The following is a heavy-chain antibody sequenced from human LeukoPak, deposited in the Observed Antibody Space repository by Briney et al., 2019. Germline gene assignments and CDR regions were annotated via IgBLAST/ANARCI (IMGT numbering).Heavy chain of an antibody. D-gene: IGHD6-19*01. J-gene: IGHJ4*02. CDR2: IYYSGST. V-gene: IGHV4-39*01. CDR3: ARVRSRYNSVRRYYFEH. CDR1: GGSISSSSYY. Sequence: PSETLSLTCTVSGGSISSSSYYWGWIRQPPGKGLEWIGSIYYSGSTYYNPSLKSRVTISVDTSKNQFSLKLSSVTAADTAVYYCARVRSRYNSVRRYYFEHWGQGTLVTVSS.